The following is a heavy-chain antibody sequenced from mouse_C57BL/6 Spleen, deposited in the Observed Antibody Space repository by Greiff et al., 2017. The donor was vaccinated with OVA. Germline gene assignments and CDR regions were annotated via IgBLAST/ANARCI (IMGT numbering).Heavy chain of an antibody. CDR2: IRHKANGYTN. CDR3: ARYDYGSSYPWFAY. Sequence: EVMLVESGGGLVQPGGSLSLSCAASGFTFTDYYMSWVRQTPGKALEWLGFIRHKANGYTNEYSVSVKGRFTISRDNSPSILYLQMNALRAEDSATYYCARYDYGSSYPWFAYWGQGTLVTVSA. CDR1: GFTFTDYY. J-gene: IGHJ3*01. D-gene: IGHD1-1*01. V-gene: IGHV7-3*01.